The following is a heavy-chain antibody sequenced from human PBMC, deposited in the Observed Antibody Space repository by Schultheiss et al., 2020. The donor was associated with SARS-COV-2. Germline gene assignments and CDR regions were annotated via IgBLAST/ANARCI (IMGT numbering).Heavy chain of an antibody. CDR3: ARGTSSDY. D-gene: IGHD2-2*01. CDR2: ISYDGSNK. J-gene: IGHJ4*02. CDR1: GFTFSSYG. Sequence: GGSLRLSCAASGFTFSSYGMHWVRQAPGKGLEWVAVISYDGSNKYYADSVKGRFTISRDNSKNTLYLQMNSLRAEDTAVYYCARGTSSDYWGQGTLVTVSS. V-gene: IGHV3-30*03.